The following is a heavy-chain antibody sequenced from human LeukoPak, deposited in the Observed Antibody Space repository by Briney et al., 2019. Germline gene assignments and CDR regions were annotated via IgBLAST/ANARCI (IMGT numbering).Heavy chain of an antibody. CDR3: ARASGWAGMGYFDY. CDR1: GFTFSSYA. D-gene: IGHD6-19*01. J-gene: IGHJ4*02. Sequence: PGGSLRLSCAASGFTFSSYAMSWVRQAPGKGLEWVSAISGSGGSTYYADSVKGRFTISRDNSKNTLYLQMNSLRAEDTAVYYCARASGWAGMGYFDYWGQGTLVTVSS. CDR2: ISGSGGST. V-gene: IGHV3-23*01.